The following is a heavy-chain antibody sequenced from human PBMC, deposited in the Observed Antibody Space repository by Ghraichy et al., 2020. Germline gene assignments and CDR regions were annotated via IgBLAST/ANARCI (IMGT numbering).Heavy chain of an antibody. D-gene: IGHD3-10*01. V-gene: IGHV3-64D*06. J-gene: IGHJ4*02. CDR2: ISSNGVST. CDR3: VKDGSGSYYSLGMEVDY. Sequence: GGSLRLSCSASGFIFSSYAMHWVRQAPGKGLEYVSAISSNGVSTYFADSVKGRFTISRDNSKNTLYLQMSSLRTEDTAVYYCVKDGSGSYYSLGMEVDYWGQGTLVTVSS. CDR1: GFIFSSYA.